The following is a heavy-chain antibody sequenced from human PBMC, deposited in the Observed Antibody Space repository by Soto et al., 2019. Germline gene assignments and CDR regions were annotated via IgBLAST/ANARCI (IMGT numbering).Heavy chain of an antibody. D-gene: IGHD6-13*01. Sequence: QVQLVQSGAEVKKPGSSVKVSCKASGGTFSSYAISWVRQAPGQGLEWMGGIIPIFGTANYAQKFQGRVTITADKSTSTSYMELSSLRSEDTAVYYCARVGRYTGSSSWRDYFDYWGQGTLVTVSS. CDR3: ARVGRYTGSSSWRDYFDY. CDR2: IIPIFGTA. V-gene: IGHV1-69*06. J-gene: IGHJ4*02. CDR1: GGTFSSYA.